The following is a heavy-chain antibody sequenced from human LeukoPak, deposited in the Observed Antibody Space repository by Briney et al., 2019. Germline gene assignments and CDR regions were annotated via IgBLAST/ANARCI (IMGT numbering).Heavy chain of an antibody. D-gene: IGHD3-22*01. CDR1: GFTFSNAW. Sequence: GSLRLSCAASGFTFSNAWMSWIRQPPGKGLEWIGYIYYSGSTNYNPSLKSRVTMSVDTSKNQFSLKLSSVTAADTAVYYCARHVIVYYDSSGYYFEYNWFDPWGQGTLVTVSS. V-gene: IGHV4-59*08. CDR2: IYYSGST. J-gene: IGHJ5*02. CDR3: ARHVIVYYDSSGYYFEYNWFDP.